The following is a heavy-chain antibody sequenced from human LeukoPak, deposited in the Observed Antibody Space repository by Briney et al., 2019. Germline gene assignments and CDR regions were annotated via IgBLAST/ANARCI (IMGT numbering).Heavy chain of an antibody. CDR2: INVSGGST. J-gene: IGHJ4*02. D-gene: IGHD2-2*01. CDR3: AKDQYCTSTSCYVGY. V-gene: IGHV3-23*01. Sequence: PGRSLRLSCAASGFTFDDYAMSWVRQAPGKGLEWVSGINVSGGSTFYADSVRGRFTISRDNSKNTLYLQMNSLRAEDTAVYYCAKDQYCTSTSCYVGYWGQGTLVTVSS. CDR1: GFTFDDYA.